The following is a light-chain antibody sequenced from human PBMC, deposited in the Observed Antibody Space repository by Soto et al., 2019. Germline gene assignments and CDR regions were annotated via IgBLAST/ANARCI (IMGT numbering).Light chain of an antibody. CDR1: QSISSW. Sequence: DIRMTQSPSTLSASVGDRVTITCRASQSISSWLAWYQQKPGKAPKLLIYDASSLESGVPSRFSGSGSGTEFTLTISSLQPDDFATYYCQQYNSYPWTFGQGNKV. CDR2: DAS. J-gene: IGKJ1*01. V-gene: IGKV1-5*01. CDR3: QQYNSYPWT.